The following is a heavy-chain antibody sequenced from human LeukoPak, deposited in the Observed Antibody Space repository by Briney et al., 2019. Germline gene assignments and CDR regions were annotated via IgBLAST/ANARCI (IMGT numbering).Heavy chain of an antibody. CDR2: INHSGST. V-gene: IGHV4-34*01. CDR3: ARGPRPSWFGESPFGY. CDR1: GGSFSGYY. D-gene: IGHD3-10*01. Sequence: SETLSLTXAVYGGSFSGYYWSWIRQPPGKGLEWIGEINHSGSTNYNPSLKSRVTISVDTSKNQFSLKLSSVTAADTAVYYCARGPRPSWFGESPFGYWGQGNLVTVSS. J-gene: IGHJ4*02.